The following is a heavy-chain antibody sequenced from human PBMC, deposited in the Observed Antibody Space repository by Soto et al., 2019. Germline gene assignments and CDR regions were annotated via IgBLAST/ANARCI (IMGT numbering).Heavy chain of an antibody. V-gene: IGHV5-51*01. CDR1: GCSFTGYW. J-gene: IGHJ3*02. D-gene: IGHD1-26*01. Sequence: GESRKISWKRSGCSFTGYWIGWVRQLPGKGLEALGILCPGDSYARYSPCFRGQVPISADKSIGTSYLPWSSLKAADTAMYDYARRIHPSDKWELLPCVTVDIWGQGTMVTVSS. CDR3: ARRIHPSDKWELLPCVTVDI. CDR2: LCPGDSYA.